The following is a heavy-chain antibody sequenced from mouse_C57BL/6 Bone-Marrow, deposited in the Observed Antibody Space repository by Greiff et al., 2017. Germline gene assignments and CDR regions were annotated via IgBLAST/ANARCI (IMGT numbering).Heavy chain of an antibody. J-gene: IGHJ1*03. CDR3: ERKTTVVAHWYFDV. Sequence: VQLQQPGAELVKPGASVKLSCKASGYTFTSYWMHWVKQRPGQGLEWIGMIHPNSGSTNYNEKFKSKATLTVDKASGTAYMQLSSLTSEDSAVYSCERKTTVVAHWYFDVGGTGTTVTVSA. CDR2: IHPNSGST. CDR1: GYTFTSYW. V-gene: IGHV1-64*01. D-gene: IGHD1-1*01.